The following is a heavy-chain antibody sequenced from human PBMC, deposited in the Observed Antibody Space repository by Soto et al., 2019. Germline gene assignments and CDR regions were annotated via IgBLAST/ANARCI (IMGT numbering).Heavy chain of an antibody. CDR2: ISGSGGST. CDR3: AKDFIGAEWLRYNFDY. V-gene: IGHV3-23*01. J-gene: IGHJ4*02. CDR1: GFTFSSYA. D-gene: IGHD5-12*01. Sequence: GGSLRLSCAASGFTFSSYAMSWVRQAPGKGLEWVSAISGSGGSTYCEDSGKGRLTISRDNYKNTLYLQMNSLRAEDTAVYYCAKDFIGAEWLRYNFDYWGQGTLVTVSS.